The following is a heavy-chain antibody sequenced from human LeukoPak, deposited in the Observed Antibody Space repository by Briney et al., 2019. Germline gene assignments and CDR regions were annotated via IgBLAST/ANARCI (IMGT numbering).Heavy chain of an antibody. CDR3: ARGPFLDPMVRGVSPFGY. CDR1: GFTFSRYW. J-gene: IGHJ4*02. D-gene: IGHD3-10*01. CDR2: IKQDGSEK. V-gene: IGHV3-7*03. Sequence: GGSLRLSCAASGFTFSRYWMSCVRQAPGKGLEWVANIKQDGSEKYYVDSVKGRFTISRDNAKNTLYLQMNSLRAEDTAVYYCARGPFLDPMVRGVSPFGYWGQGTLVTVSS.